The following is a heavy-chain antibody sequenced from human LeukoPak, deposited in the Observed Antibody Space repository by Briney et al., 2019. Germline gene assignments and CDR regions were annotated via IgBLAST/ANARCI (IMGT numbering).Heavy chain of an antibody. J-gene: IGHJ6*03. CDR3: ARDSAYYSSGWYYYMDV. D-gene: IGHD6-19*01. Sequence: ASVKVSYKASGYTLTGYYMHWVRQAPGQGLEWMGWINPNSGGTNYAQKFQGRVTMTRDTSISTAYMELSRLRSDDTAVYYCARDSAYYSSGWYYYMDVWGKGTTVTISS. CDR1: GYTLTGYY. CDR2: INPNSGGT. V-gene: IGHV1-2*02.